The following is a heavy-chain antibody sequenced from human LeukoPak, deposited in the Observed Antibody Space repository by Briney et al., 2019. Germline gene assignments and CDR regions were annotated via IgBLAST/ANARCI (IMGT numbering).Heavy chain of an antibody. Sequence: ASVKVSCTASGYTFTSYYMHWVRQAPGQGLEWMGIINPNGGSTTYAQKFQGRVTMTRDTSTSTVYMELSSLRSEDTAVYYCATEGPPYSSGYYSPPTDYWGQGTLVTVSS. J-gene: IGHJ4*02. CDR1: GYTFTSYY. CDR2: INPNGGST. V-gene: IGHV1-46*01. CDR3: ATEGPPYSSGYYSPPTDY. D-gene: IGHD3-22*01.